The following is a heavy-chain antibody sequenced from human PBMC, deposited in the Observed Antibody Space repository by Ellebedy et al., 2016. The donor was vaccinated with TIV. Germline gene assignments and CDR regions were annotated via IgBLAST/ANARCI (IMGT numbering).Heavy chain of an antibody. CDR1: GFTFSSYS. V-gene: IGHV3-48*04. Sequence: GGSLRLSCAASGFTFSSYSMNWVRQAPGKGLEWVSYISSSGSTIYYADSVKGRFTISRDNAKNSLYLQMNSLRAEDTALYYCARRSGSYPFVRGYFYYWGQGTLVTVSS. CDR3: ARRSGSYPFVRGYFYY. D-gene: IGHD1-26*01. J-gene: IGHJ4*02. CDR2: ISSSGSTI.